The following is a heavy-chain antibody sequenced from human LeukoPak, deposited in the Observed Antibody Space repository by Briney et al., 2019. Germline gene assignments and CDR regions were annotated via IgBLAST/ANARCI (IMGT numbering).Heavy chain of an antibody. CDR1: GGSISSTTYY. CDR2: IYYSGNT. V-gene: IGHV4-39*01. D-gene: IGHD1-26*01. J-gene: IGHJ4*02. CDR3: ARHYLGGNYPDYFNH. Sequence: SETLSLTCIVSGGSISSTTYYWGWIRHPPGKRLEWIGSIYYSGNTYYNPSLKSRVTISIDTSKNQFSLSLNSMTAADTALYSCARHYLGGNYPDYFNHWGQGTLVTVSS.